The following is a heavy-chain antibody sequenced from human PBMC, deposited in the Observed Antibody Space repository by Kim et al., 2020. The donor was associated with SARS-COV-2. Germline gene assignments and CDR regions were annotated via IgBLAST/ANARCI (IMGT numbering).Heavy chain of an antibody. CDR2: IKQDGSEK. D-gene: IGHD4-17*01. CDR3: ATFTGTFDY. J-gene: IGHJ4*02. V-gene: IGHV3-7*01. Sequence: GGSLRLSCAASGFTFSSYWMSWVRQAPGKGLEWVANIKQDGSEKYYVDSVKGRFTISRENAKNSLYLQMHSLRAEDTAVYYCATFTGTFDYWGQGTLVTVSS. CDR1: GFTFSSYW.